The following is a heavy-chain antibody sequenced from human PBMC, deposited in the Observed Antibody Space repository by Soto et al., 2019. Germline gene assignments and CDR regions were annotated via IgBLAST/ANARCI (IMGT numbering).Heavy chain of an antibody. J-gene: IGHJ4*02. D-gene: IGHD3-22*01. V-gene: IGHV3-48*01. CDR2: ISSSGSTT. Sequence: GGSLRLSCAASGFTFSTYSMNRVRQAPGKGLEWVSYISSSGSTTYYADSVKGRFTISRDNSKNTLYLQMNSLRAEDTAVYYCARDQYDSSGYQQSSFDYWGQGTLVTVSS. CDR3: ARDQYDSSGYQQSSFDY. CDR1: GFTFSTYS.